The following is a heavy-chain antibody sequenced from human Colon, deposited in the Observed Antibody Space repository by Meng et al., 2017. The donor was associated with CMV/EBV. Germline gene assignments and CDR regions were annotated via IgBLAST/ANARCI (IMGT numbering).Heavy chain of an antibody. CDR2: IYPQDGGT. V-gene: IGHV1-2*02. J-gene: IGHJ4*02. CDR3: VRESWYFDF. D-gene: IGHD6-13*01. Sequence: QVQLVQSGTEVNKPGASVKVSCKTSGYTFTANHLHWVRQAPGQGLEWMGWIYPQDGGTYFAQKFQDRVTLTRDTSITTAYMELSGLTSDDTAIYYCVRESWYFDFWGEGTLVTVFS. CDR1: GYTFTANH.